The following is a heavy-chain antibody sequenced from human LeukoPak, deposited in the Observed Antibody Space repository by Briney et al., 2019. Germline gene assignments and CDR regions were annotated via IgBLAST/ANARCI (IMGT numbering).Heavy chain of an antibody. V-gene: IGHV1-69*13. CDR2: IIPIFGTA. CDR3: ARDELNPLPAAVSDPNWFDP. CDR1: GGTFSSYA. D-gene: IGHD2-2*01. Sequence: SVKVSCKASGGTFSSYAISWVRQAPGQGLEWMGGIIPIFGTANYAQKFQGRVTITADESTSTAYMELSSLRSGDTAVYYCARDELNPLPAAVSDPNWFDPRGQGTLVTVSS. J-gene: IGHJ5*02.